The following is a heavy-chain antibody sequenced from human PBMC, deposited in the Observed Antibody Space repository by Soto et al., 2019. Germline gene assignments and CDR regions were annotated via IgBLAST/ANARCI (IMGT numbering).Heavy chain of an antibody. CDR3: ARARSSWYKYYFDY. V-gene: IGHV4-61*01. J-gene: IGHJ4*02. D-gene: IGHD6-13*01. CDR2: IYYSGST. Sequence: QVQLQESGPGLVKPSETLSLTCTVSGGSVSSGSYYWSWIRQPPGKGLEWIGYIYYSGSTNYNPSLKSRVTISVDTSKNQFSLKLSSVTAADTAVYCCARARSSWYKYYFDYWGQGTLVTVSS. CDR1: GGSVSSGSYY.